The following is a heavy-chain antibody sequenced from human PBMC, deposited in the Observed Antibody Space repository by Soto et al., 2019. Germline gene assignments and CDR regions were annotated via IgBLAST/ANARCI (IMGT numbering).Heavy chain of an antibody. J-gene: IGHJ4*02. D-gene: IGHD6-19*01. CDR2: VSGYNGNT. Sequence: QVHLVQSGAEVKKPGASVRVSCKASGYTITNYGISWVRQAPGQGLEWMGWVSGYNGNTNYAQKLRGRVTMTTDTSTSTAYMELTTLRSDDTAVYYCARDEGSHGFDSWGQGTLVTVSS. V-gene: IGHV1-18*04. CDR1: GYTITNYG. CDR3: ARDEGSHGFDS.